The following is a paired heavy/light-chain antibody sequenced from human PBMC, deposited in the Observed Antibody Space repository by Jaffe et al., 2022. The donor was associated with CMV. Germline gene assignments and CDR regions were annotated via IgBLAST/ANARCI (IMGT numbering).Light chain of an antibody. V-gene: IGKV4-1*01. Sequence: DIVMTQSPDSLAVSLGERATINCKSSQSVLYSSNNKNYLAWYQQKPGQPPNLLIYWASARESGVPDRFSGSGSGTDFTLTISSLQAEDVAVYYCQQYYDTPWTFGQGTKVEIK. CDR3: QQYYDTPWT. CDR1: QSVLYSSNNKNY. CDR2: WAS. J-gene: IGKJ1*01.
Heavy chain of an antibody. D-gene: IGHD3-9*01. J-gene: IGHJ4*02. CDR1: GGSISSGHYY. CDR2: IHPSGST. V-gene: IGHV4-31*03. Sequence: QVQLQASGPGLVKPSQTLSLTCTVSGGSISSGHYYWNWIRQHPGKGLEWIGCIHPSGSTYYNPSLTSRLTISVDTSNNQFSLKLSSVTAADTAVYYCASGLDQYKTGHWGQGTLVTVSS. CDR3: ASGLDQYKTGH.